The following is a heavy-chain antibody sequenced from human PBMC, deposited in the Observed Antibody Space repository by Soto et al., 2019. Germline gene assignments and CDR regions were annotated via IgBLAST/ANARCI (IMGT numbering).Heavy chain of an antibody. CDR1: RYIFTAYF. J-gene: IGHJ5*02. CDR3: ASHDPGARFDP. CDR2: INPNNGAT. D-gene: IGHD1-1*01. V-gene: IGHV1-2*04. Sequence: QVQLVQSGAEVKKPGASVKVSCKAPRYIFTAYFMHWVRQAPGQGLEWMGWINPNNGATHYGLSFQGWVTMTRVTSISTAYMELSSLRSDDTAVYYCASHDPGARFDPWGHGTLVIVSS.